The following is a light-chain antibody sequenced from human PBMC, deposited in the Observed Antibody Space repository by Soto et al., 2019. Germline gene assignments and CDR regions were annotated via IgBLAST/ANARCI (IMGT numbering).Light chain of an antibody. V-gene: IGKV3-15*01. CDR1: QSVNNN. Sequence: ETLMTQSPATLSVSPGERATPSSRASQSVNNNLAWYQQKLGQAPRVLIYGASTRATGIPTRFSGSGSGTEFTLTISSLQSEDFAVYYCQQYNSWPLTFGGGTKVDIK. J-gene: IGKJ4*01. CDR3: QQYNSWPLT. CDR2: GAS.